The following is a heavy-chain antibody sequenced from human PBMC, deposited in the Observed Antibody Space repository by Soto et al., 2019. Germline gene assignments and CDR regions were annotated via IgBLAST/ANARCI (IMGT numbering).Heavy chain of an antibody. CDR2: ISGSGGST. Sequence: GSLRLSCAASGFTFSSYAMSWVRQAPGKGLEWVSAISGSGGSTYYADSVKGRFTISRDNSKNTLYLQMNSLRAEDTAVYYCAKDMYYYDSSGYYRYQSFDYWGQGTLVTVSS. CDR1: GFTFSSYA. D-gene: IGHD3-22*01. V-gene: IGHV3-23*01. J-gene: IGHJ4*02. CDR3: AKDMYYYDSSGYYRYQSFDY.